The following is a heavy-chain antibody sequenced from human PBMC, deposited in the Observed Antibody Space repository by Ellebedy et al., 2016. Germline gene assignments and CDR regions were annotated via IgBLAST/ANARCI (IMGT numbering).Heavy chain of an antibody. CDR2: ISWDGGST. CDR3: AKPFWSGQVALFDY. J-gene: IGHJ4*02. D-gene: IGHD3-3*01. Sequence: GGSLRLXXAASGFTFDDYTMHWVRQAPGKGLEWVSLISWDGGSTYYADSVKGRFTISRDNSKNSLYLQMNSLRTEDTALYYCAKPFWSGQVALFDYWGQGTLVTVSS. V-gene: IGHV3-43*01. CDR1: GFTFDDYT.